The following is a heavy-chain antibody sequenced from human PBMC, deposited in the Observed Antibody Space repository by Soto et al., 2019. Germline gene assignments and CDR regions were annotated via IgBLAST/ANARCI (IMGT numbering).Heavy chain of an antibody. Sequence: QVQLQESGPGLVKPSQTLSLTCTVSVGSVTTVGYYWSWIRQHPGKGLEWIGHIYYTGSTYYNTSLRSRVTISVDTSQNQFSLKLSSVTAADTAVYYCAGWLYFDSGGSYYSYFVSWGQGALVTVSS. CDR2: IYYTGST. J-gene: IGHJ4*02. V-gene: IGHV4-31*03. CDR1: VGSVTTVGYY. D-gene: IGHD3-22*01. CDR3: AGWLYFDSGGSYYSYFVS.